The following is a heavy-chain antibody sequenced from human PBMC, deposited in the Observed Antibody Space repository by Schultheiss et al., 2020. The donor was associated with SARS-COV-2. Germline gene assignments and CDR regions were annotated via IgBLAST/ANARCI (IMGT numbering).Heavy chain of an antibody. CDR2: IYYSGST. CDR3: ARTAGYFDY. CDR1: GGSISSYY. Sequence: SETLSLTCTVSGGSISSYYWSWIRQPPGKGLEWIGYIYYSGSTYYNPSLKSRVTISVDTSKNQFSLKLSSVTAADTAVYYCARTAGYFDYWGQGTLVTVSS. V-gene: IGHV4-59*06. D-gene: IGHD2-21*02. J-gene: IGHJ4*02.